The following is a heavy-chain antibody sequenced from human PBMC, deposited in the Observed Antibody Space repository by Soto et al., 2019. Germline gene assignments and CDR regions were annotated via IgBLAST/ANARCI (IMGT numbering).Heavy chain of an antibody. Sequence: HLQLQESGSGLVKPSQTLSLTCAGSGGSISSGGYSWRWIRQPPGKGLEWIGYIYHSGSTYYNPSLKSRVTRAVDRSKHQFSLKLSSVTAADTAVYYCARAPSPWGPGTLVTVAS. CDR3: ARAPSP. CDR2: IYHSGST. V-gene: IGHV4-30-2*01. CDR1: GGSISSGGYS. J-gene: IGHJ5*02.